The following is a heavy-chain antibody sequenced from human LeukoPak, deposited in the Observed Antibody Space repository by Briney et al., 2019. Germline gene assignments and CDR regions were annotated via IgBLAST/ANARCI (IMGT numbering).Heavy chain of an antibody. D-gene: IGHD5-12*01. V-gene: IGHV3-7*01. CDR1: GFPFSSYW. CDR2: IKQDGSKK. CDR3: ARELYSGSNPYFYGMDV. J-gene: IGHJ6*02. Sequence: PGGSLRLSCVASGFPFSSYWMTWVRQAPGKGLEWVANIKQDGSKKSYVDSVKGRFTISRDNAKNSLYLQMNSLGAEDTAVYYCARELYSGSNPYFYGMDVWGQGTTVTVSS.